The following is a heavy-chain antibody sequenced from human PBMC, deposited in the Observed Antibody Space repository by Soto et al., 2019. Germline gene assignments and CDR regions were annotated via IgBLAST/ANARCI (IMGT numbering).Heavy chain of an antibody. Sequence: SETLSLTCTVSGASISSGDYFWSWIRQSPGKGLEWIGYVYDSGSSYYNPSLKSRVTMSVDTSKNQFSLKLRSVTAADTAVYYCAREKGYISGPKNFDYWGQGTLVTVSS. J-gene: IGHJ4*02. CDR1: GASISSGDYF. CDR3: AREKGYISGPKNFDY. D-gene: IGHD5-12*01. V-gene: IGHV4-30-4*01. CDR2: VYDSGSS.